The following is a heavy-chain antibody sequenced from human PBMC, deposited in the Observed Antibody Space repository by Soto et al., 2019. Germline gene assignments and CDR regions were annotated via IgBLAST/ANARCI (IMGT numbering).Heavy chain of an antibody. D-gene: IGHD3-10*01. J-gene: IGHJ4*02. V-gene: IGHV4-39*01. Sequence: QLQLQESGPGLLKPSETLSLTCTVSGGSISSSSYYWGWIRQPPGKGLEWIGSINYSGRTYYNPSLTRRVTISVDTSKNQFSLKLSSVTAADTVVYYCARLIFYGSGSRVYFDSWGQGTLVTVSS. CDR1: GGSISSSSYY. CDR3: ARLIFYGSGSRVYFDS. CDR2: INYSGRT.